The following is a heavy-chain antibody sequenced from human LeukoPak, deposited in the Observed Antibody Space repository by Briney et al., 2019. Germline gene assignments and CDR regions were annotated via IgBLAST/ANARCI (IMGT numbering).Heavy chain of an antibody. CDR2: ITSSSNAI. CDR1: GFSFSSYS. J-gene: IGHJ4*02. D-gene: IGHD3-22*01. Sequence: PGGSLRLSCAASGFSFSSYSANWVRQAPGKGLEWVSYITSSSNAIYYADSVKGRFTISRDNAKNSLYLQMNSLRAEDTAVYYCARKSCSSGYPFDYWGQGILVSVSS. V-gene: IGHV3-48*01. CDR3: ARKSCSSGYPFDY.